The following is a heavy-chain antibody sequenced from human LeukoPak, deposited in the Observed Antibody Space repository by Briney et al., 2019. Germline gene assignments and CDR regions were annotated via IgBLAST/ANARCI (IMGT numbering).Heavy chain of an antibody. V-gene: IGHV3-74*01. CDR1: GFTFSNYW. Sequence: GGSLRLSCAASGFTFSNYWMHWVRPAPGTGLVWVSRINTDGSITNYADSVKGRFTVSRDNAKNTVYLRMNSLRAEDTALYYCARDETRPYNYYMDVWGKGTTVTVSS. CDR2: INTDGSIT. D-gene: IGHD3-16*01. CDR3: ARDETRPYNYYMDV. J-gene: IGHJ6*03.